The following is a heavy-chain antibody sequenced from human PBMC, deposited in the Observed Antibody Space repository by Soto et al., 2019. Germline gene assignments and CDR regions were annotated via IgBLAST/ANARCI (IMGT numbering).Heavy chain of an antibody. CDR1: GGSISNYS. V-gene: IGHV4-4*07. D-gene: IGHD5-18*01. J-gene: IGHJ4*02. CDR2: MSTSGSA. Sequence: PSETLSLTCSVSGGSISNYSWSWIRQPAGKGLEWIGRMSTSGSANYSPSLKSRVTMSVDTSKNQLSLNLSSVTAPDPAVYYCARGGIQLWFDFWGQGTLVTVSS. CDR3: ARGGIQLWFDF.